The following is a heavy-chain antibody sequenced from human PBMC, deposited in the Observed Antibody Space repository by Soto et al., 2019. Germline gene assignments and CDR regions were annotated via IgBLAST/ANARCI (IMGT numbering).Heavy chain of an antibody. V-gene: IGHV1-2*02. CDR3: AKGGAIVAAGTRVYLYNAMDV. CDR1: GYTFTGYY. D-gene: IGHD1-26*01. Sequence: ASVKVSCKASGYTFTGYYVHWVRQAPGQGLEWMGWINPNSGDTYLAQRFQGRVTMNRDTSIGTAYMELRGLTSDDTAEYYCAKGGAIVAAGTRVYLYNAMDVWDQGTTLTVSS. CDR2: INPNSGDT. J-gene: IGHJ6*02.